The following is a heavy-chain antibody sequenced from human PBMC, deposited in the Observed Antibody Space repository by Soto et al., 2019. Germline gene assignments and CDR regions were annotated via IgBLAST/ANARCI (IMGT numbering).Heavy chain of an antibody. CDR3: AKDRLRFLERLLLDDGRGS. Sequence: GGSLRLTCAPSGLTFSSYAMSWARQAPGKGVEWVSAISGGGGSTYYADSVKGRFTISRDNSKHTLYRQMNSLRDEDTAVYYCAKDRLRFLERLLLDDGRGSWEQETTGAISS. J-gene: IGHJ6*01. CDR2: ISGGGGST. V-gene: IGHV3-23*01. CDR1: GLTFSSYA. D-gene: IGHD3-3*01.